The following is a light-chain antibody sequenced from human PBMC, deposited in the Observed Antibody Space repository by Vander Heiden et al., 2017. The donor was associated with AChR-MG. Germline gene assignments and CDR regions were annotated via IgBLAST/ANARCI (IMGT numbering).Light chain of an antibody. CDR3: QQCNDWPVT. CDR1: QSISSN. CDR2: SAS. J-gene: IGKJ2*01. V-gene: IGKV3-15*01. Sequence: EIVMTQSPATLSVSPGERTTLSCRASQSISSNLAWYQQKPGQAPRLLIYSASTRATGIPARFSGGGSGTDFTLTISSLQSEDFAVYYCQQCNDWPVTFGHGTKLEIK.